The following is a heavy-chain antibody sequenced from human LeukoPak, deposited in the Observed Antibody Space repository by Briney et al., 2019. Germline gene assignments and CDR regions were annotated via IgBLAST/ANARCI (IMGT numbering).Heavy chain of an antibody. D-gene: IGHD4-17*01. V-gene: IGHV4-34*01. Sequence: SETLSLTCAVYGGSFSGHYWSWIRQPPGKGLEWIGKINHSGTTNYNPFLKSRVTISVDTSKNQFSLKLSSVTAADTAVYYCARVPPRRSRKILTVTHENGFDPWGQGTLVTVSS. CDR3: ARVPPRRSRKILTVTHENGFDP. CDR1: GGSFSGHY. CDR2: INHSGTT. J-gene: IGHJ5*02.